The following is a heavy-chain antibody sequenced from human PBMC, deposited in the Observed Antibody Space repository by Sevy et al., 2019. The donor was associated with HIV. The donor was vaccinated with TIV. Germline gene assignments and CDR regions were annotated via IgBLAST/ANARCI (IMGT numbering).Heavy chain of an antibody. Sequence: GGSLRLSCAASGFTFSNYDMHWVRQAPGKGLEWVAVISHDGNYKNYADSVKVRFTISRDDFKNTLYLQMSSLRPEDTAVYFCARLFCCGGVGYYLDYWGQGALVTVST. CDR1: GFTFSNYD. D-gene: IGHD2-21*01. J-gene: IGHJ4*02. CDR3: ARLFCCGGVGYYLDY. V-gene: IGHV3-30-3*01. CDR2: ISHDGNYK.